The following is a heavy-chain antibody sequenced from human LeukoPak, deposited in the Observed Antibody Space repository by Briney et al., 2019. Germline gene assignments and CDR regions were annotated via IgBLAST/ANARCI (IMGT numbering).Heavy chain of an antibody. CDR2: ISSSSSYI. CDR1: GFTFSSYS. CDR3: AKGVVGSGTFDI. V-gene: IGHV3-21*04. D-gene: IGHD3-10*01. J-gene: IGHJ3*02. Sequence: GGSLRLSCAASGFTFSSYSMNWVRQAPGKGLEWVSSISSSSSYIYYADSVKGRFTISRDNAKNSLYLQMNSLRAEDMALYYCAKGVVGSGTFDIWGQGTMVTVSS.